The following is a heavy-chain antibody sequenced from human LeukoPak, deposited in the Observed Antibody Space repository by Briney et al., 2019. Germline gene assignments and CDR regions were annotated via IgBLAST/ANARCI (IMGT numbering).Heavy chain of an antibody. CDR2: ISYDGSNK. Sequence: GRSLRLSCAASGFTFSSYAMHWVRQAPGKGLEWVAVISYDGSNKYYADSVKGRFTISRDNSKNTLYLQMNSLRAEGTAVYYCAKDSSSWFGELGVFDYWGQGTLVTVSS. CDR1: GFTFSSYA. J-gene: IGHJ4*02. D-gene: IGHD3-10*01. V-gene: IGHV3-30*18. CDR3: AKDSSSWFGELGVFDY.